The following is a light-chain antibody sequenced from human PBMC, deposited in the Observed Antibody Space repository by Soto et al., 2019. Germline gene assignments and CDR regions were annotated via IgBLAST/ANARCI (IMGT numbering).Light chain of an antibody. Sequence: DIQMTQSPSSLSASVGNRVTITCXASQSISSFLNWYQHKAGKAPKLLIFGASTLQSGVPSRFSGSGSGTYFTLTISSLQPEDFATYYCQQSYSPPGTFGQGTKVDIK. CDR2: GAS. V-gene: IGKV1-39*01. J-gene: IGKJ1*01. CDR1: QSISSF. CDR3: QQSYSPPGT.